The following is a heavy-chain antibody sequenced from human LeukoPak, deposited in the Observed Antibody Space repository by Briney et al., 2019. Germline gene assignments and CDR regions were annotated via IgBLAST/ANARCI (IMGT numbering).Heavy chain of an antibody. D-gene: IGHD3-16*01. J-gene: IGHJ3*02. V-gene: IGHV3-66*01. CDR1: GFTFSSYE. CDR2: IYSGGGT. Sequence: GGSLRLSCAASGFTFSSYEMNWVRQAPGKGLEWVAVIYSGGGTYYADSVKGRFTISRDNSKNTLYLQMNSLRAEDTAVYYCARGRGGTFGIWGQGTMVTVSS. CDR3: ARGRGGTFGI.